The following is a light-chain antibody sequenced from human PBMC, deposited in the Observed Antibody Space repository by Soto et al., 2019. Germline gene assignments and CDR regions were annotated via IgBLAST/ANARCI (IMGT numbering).Light chain of an antibody. Sequence: QSALTQPASVSGSPRQSITISCTGTSSDVGGYNYVSWYQQHPGKAPKLMIYDVATRPSGVSYRFSGSKSGNTASLTISGLQAEDEADYYCSSYTSRSVVVFGGGTQLTVL. J-gene: IGLJ2*01. CDR2: DVA. CDR3: SSYTSRSVVV. V-gene: IGLV2-14*03. CDR1: SSDVGGYNY.